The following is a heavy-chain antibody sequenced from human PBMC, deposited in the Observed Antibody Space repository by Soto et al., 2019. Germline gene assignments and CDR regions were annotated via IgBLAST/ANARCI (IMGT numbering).Heavy chain of an antibody. CDR2: FRTSGDGGTT. J-gene: IGHJ4*02. D-gene: IGHD3-10*01. CDR1: GFTFSSYS. V-gene: IGHV3-23*01. Sequence: GGSLRLSCAASGFTFSSYSMSWVRQAPGKGLEWVSGFRTSGDGGTTYYADSVKGRFTISRDNSKNMLFLQMNSLRAEDTAIYYCAKKVNSGPGSQYFDYWGQGTLVTSPQ. CDR3: AKKVNSGPGSQYFDY.